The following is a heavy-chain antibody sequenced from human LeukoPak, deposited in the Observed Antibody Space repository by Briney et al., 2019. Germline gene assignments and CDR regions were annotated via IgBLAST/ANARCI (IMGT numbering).Heavy chain of an antibody. D-gene: IGHD5-18*01. CDR1: GFTLSSFW. V-gene: IGHV3-7*01. CDR3: ARDSTGYGYEEWK. J-gene: IGHJ4*02. Sequence: PGGSLRLSCAASGFTLSSFWMSWVRQAPGKGLEWVANINQYGSEMFYVDSVKGRFTISRDNAKNSVYLQMNSLRAEDTAVYYCARDSTGYGYEEWKWGQGTLVTVSS. CDR2: INQYGSEM.